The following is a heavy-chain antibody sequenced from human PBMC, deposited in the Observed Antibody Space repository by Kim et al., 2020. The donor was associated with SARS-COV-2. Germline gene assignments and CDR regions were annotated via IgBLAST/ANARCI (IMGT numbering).Heavy chain of an antibody. CDR3: AVKGMTTVVTPLPDYYYGMDV. Sequence: GGSLRLSCAASGFTFSSYSMNWVRQAPGKGLEWVSSISSSSSYIYYADSVKDRFTISRDNAKNSLYLQMNSLRAEDTAVYYCAVKGMTTVVTPLPDYYYGMDVWGQGTTVTVSS. V-gene: IGHV3-21*01. D-gene: IGHD4-17*01. J-gene: IGHJ6*02. CDR2: ISSSSSYI. CDR1: GFTFSSYS.